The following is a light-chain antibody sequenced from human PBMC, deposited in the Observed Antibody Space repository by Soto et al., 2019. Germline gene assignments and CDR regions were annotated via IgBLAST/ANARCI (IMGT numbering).Light chain of an antibody. CDR1: QSVRSN. CDR2: GAS. Sequence: EIVMTQSPATLSASPGERATLSCRASQSVRSNLAWFQQKPGQAPRLLIYGASTRATGVPVRFSGTGSGTEFTLTVSSLQSEDFAVYYCQQYNNWPPYTFGQGTKLEIK. V-gene: IGKV3-15*01. J-gene: IGKJ2*01. CDR3: QQYNNWPPYT.